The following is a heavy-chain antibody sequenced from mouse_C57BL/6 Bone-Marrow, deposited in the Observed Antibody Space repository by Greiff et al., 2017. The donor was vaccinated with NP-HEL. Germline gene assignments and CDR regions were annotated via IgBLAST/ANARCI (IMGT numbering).Heavy chain of an antibody. V-gene: IGHV1-81*01. CDR3: ARRAYYGSTGLYYFDY. CDR2: IYPRSGNT. CDR1: GYTFTSYG. J-gene: IGHJ2*01. Sequence: QVQLKQSGAELARPGASVKLSCKASGYTFTSYGISWVKQRTGQGLEWIGEIYPRSGNTYYNEKFKGKATLTADKSSSTAYMELRSLTSEDSAVYFCARRAYYGSTGLYYFDYWGQGTTLTVSS. D-gene: IGHD1-1*01.